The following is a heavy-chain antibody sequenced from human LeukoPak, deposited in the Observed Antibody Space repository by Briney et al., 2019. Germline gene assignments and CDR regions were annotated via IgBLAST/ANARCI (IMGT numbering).Heavy chain of an antibody. D-gene: IGHD3-10*01. Sequence: ASVKVSCKASGYTFTGYYMHWVRQAPGQGLEWMGWINPNSGGTNYAQKFQGRVTMTRDTSISTAYMKLSRLRSDDTAVYYCARAQRSYGSGSSDYWGQGTLVTVSS. V-gene: IGHV1-2*02. CDR1: GYTFTGYY. CDR3: ARAQRSYGSGSSDY. J-gene: IGHJ4*02. CDR2: INPNSGGT.